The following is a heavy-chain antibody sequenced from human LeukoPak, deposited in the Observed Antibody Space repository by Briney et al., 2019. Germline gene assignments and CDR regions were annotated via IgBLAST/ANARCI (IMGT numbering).Heavy chain of an antibody. CDR1: GFTVSSNY. V-gene: IGHV3-53*01. J-gene: IGHJ4*02. CDR2: VYSGGST. CDR3: ARENYYDSSGYGY. D-gene: IGHD3-22*01. Sequence: PGGSLRLSCAASGFTVSSNYMSWVRQAPGKGLEWVSVVYSGGSTYYADSVKGRFTISRDNSKNTLYLQMNSLRAEDTAVYYCARENYYDSSGYGYWGQGTLVTVSS.